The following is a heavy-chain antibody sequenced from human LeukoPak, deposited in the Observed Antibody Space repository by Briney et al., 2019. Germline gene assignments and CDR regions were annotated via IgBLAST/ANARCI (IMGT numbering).Heavy chain of an antibody. CDR2: ISYDGSNK. CDR1: GFTFSSYG. J-gene: IGHJ6*03. Sequence: GGSLRLSCAASGFTFSSYGMHWVRQAPGKGLEWVAVISYDGSNKYYADSVKGRFTISRDNSKNTLYLQMNSLRAEDTAVYYCAKDGRFRGVYFYYYYMDVWGKGTTVTISS. V-gene: IGHV3-30*18. D-gene: IGHD3-10*01. CDR3: AKDGRFRGVYFYYYYMDV.